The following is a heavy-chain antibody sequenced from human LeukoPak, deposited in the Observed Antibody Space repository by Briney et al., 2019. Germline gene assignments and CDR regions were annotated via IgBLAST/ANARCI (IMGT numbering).Heavy chain of an antibody. CDR3: AKDRRRDDVLTGSFSD. V-gene: IGHV3-30*02. Sequence: PGGSLRLSCAASGFTVSSNYMSWVRQAPGKGLGRVGFIRYDGRNKYYADFVKGRFTISRDNSKNTLYLQTNSLRAEDTAVYNCAKDRRRDDVLTGSFSDWGQGTLVTVSS. J-gene: IGHJ4*02. D-gene: IGHD3-9*01. CDR1: GFTVSSNY. CDR2: IRYDGRNK.